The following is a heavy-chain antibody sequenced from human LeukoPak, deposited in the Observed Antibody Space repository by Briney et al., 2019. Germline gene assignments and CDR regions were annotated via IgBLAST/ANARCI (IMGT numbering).Heavy chain of an antibody. CDR2: SADNT. J-gene: IGHJ4*02. CDR1: GFTFSTYA. Sequence: GGSLRLSCAASGFTFSTYAMTWVRQAPGKGLEWVSGSADNTYYADSVKGRFTISRDNSKNTLYLQMNSLRVEGTAVYYCAKVRNTTTWYLGDWGQGTLVTVSS. D-gene: IGHD6-13*01. CDR3: AKVRNTTTWYLGD. V-gene: IGHV3-23*01.